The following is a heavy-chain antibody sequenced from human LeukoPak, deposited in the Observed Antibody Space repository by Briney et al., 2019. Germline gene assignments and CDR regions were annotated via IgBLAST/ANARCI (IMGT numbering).Heavy chain of an antibody. Sequence: GGSLRLSCAVSGLTFSSSWMDWVRQAPGKGLEWVSAISGSGGSTYYADSVKGRFTISRDNSKNTLYLQMNSLRAEDTAVYYCANGGGWLRGDLVYWGQGTLVTVSS. CDR1: GLTFSSSW. CDR3: ANGGGWLRGDLVY. D-gene: IGHD2-15*01. J-gene: IGHJ4*02. V-gene: IGHV3-23*01. CDR2: ISGSGGST.